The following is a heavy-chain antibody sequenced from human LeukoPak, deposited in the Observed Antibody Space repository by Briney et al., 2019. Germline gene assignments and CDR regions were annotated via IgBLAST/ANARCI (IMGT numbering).Heavy chain of an antibody. CDR2: IYPGDSDT. Sequence: GESLKISCKGSGYSFTSYWIGWVRQIRGKGLEWMGIIYPGDSDTRYSPSFQGQVTISADKSISTAYLQWSSLKASDTAMYYCSGYSTYDAFDIWGQGTMVTVSS. CDR3: SGYSTYDAFDI. V-gene: IGHV5-51*01. CDR1: GYSFTSYW. D-gene: IGHD3-22*01. J-gene: IGHJ3*02.